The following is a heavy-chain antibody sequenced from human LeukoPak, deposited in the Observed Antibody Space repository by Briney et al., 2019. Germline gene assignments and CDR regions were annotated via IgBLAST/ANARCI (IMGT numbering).Heavy chain of an antibody. CDR1: GFTFSSYS. V-gene: IGHV3-21*01. J-gene: IGHJ3*02. CDR3: ARLGGDAFDI. Sequence: GGSLRLSCASSGFTFSSYSMNWVRQAPGKGLEWVSSISSSSSYIYYADSVKGRFTISRDNAKNSLYLQMNSLRAEDTAVYYCARLGGDAFDIWGQGTMVTVSS. CDR2: ISSSSSYI. D-gene: IGHD3-10*01.